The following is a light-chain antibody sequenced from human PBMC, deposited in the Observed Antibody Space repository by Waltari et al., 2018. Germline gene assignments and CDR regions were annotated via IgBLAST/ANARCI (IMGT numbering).Light chain of an antibody. CDR2: GEN. Sequence: SSELTQDPAVSVALGQTIRITCQRDSLRSGDASWYQQKPGQAPVLVMFGENNRPSGIPDLFPGSISGSTTSLTITGAQAEDEADYYCNSRDNRGQGVVFGGGTKVTVL. CDR3: NSRDNRGQGVV. V-gene: IGLV3-19*01. CDR1: SLRSGD. J-gene: IGLJ2*01.